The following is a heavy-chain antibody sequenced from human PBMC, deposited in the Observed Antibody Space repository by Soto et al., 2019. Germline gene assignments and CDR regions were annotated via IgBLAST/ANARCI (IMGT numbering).Heavy chain of an antibody. D-gene: IGHD2-15*01. V-gene: IGHV4-4*02. CDR3: ATYPTPYTFDH. J-gene: IGHJ4*02. Sequence: XETLSLPCAVSGGSIDSNCWSWVRQPPGEGLDWIGEIFHSGTVRYNPSLKSRATMSVDKSKNQLSLKVTSVTAADTAVYYCATYPTPYTFDHWALGTLVTVSS. CDR1: GGSIDSNC. CDR2: IFHSGTV.